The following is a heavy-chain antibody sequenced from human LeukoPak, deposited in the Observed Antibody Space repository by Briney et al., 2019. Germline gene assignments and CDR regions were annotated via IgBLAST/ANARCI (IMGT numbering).Heavy chain of an antibody. Sequence: PGGSLRLSCAASGFTFSSFWMSWVRQTPGKGLEWVANIKKDGSEKYQGNSVKSRFTITREDAKNSVYLQMNSLGAEDWAVYYCARYGCPGVWYYYNYVYGRGKGATVT. V-gene: IGHV3-7*01. CDR2: IKKDGSEK. D-gene: IGHD5-24*01. J-gene: IGHJ6*03. CDR3: ARYGCPGVWYYYNYVYG. CDR1: GFTFSSFW.